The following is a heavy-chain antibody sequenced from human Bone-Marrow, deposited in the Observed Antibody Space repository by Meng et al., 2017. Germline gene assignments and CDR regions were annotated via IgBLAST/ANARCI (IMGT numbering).Heavy chain of an antibody. Sequence: GESLKISCVGSGFTFDDYAMHWVRQAPGKGLEWVSLISRDGGSTYYADSVKGRFTISRDNSKNSLYLQMNSLRAEDTALYYCAKDMSWRIQIDYYYYGMDVWGQGTTVTVSS. D-gene: IGHD5-18*01. CDR3: AKDMSWRIQIDYYYYGMDV. CDR1: GFTFDDYA. CDR2: ISRDGGST. V-gene: IGHV3-43D*03. J-gene: IGHJ6*02.